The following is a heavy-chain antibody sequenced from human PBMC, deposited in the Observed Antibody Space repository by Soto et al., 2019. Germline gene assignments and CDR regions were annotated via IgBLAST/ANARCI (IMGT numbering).Heavy chain of an antibody. Sequence: EMQLVESGGGLVQPGGSLRLSCAASGFTFSSYEMHWVRQAPGKGLEWISYISSTGSGTLYADSVRGRFTMSRDNTKNSVSLQMSSLRAVDTAVYYCVRDLHEPLATDALRVANWGQGTQVTVSS. V-gene: IGHV3-48*03. CDR1: GFTFSSYE. CDR3: VRDLHEPLATDALRVAN. CDR2: ISSTGSGT. J-gene: IGHJ4*02. D-gene: IGHD2-8*02.